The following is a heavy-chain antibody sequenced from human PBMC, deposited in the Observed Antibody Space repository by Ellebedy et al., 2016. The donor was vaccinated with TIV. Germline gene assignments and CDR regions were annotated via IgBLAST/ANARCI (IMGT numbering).Heavy chain of an antibody. D-gene: IGHD5-18*01. CDR2: IYSGGST. V-gene: IGHV3-66*04. CDR1: GFTVSSNY. J-gene: IGHJ6*02. Sequence: GESLKISCAASGFTVSSNYMSWVRQAPGKGLEWVSVIYSGGSTYYADSVKGRFTISRDNSKNTLYLQMNSLRAEDTAVYYCARLRGRGYSYGYYYGMDVWGQGTTVTVSS. CDR3: ARLRGRGYSYGYYYGMDV.